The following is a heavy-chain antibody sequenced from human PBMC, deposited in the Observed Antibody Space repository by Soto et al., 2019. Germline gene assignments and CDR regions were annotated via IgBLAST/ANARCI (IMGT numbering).Heavy chain of an antibody. J-gene: IGHJ1*01. CDR1: GFTFSGYW. Sequence: EVQLVESGGGLVQPGGSLRLSCAAAGFTFSGYWMHWVRQAPGKGLVWVSRINSDGSSTSYADSVKGRFTISRDNAKNPLYLQMHSRRAEDTAVYYCARRYSSSSSRYCHHWGQGNLVTVSS. CDR2: INSDGSST. V-gene: IGHV3-74*01. D-gene: IGHD6-6*01. CDR3: ARRYSSSSSRYCHH.